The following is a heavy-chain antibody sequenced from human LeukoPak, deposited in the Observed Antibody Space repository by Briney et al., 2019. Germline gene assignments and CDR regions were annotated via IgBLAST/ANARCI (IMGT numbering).Heavy chain of an antibody. CDR3: AREFSTSSTAFDI. J-gene: IGHJ3*02. Sequence: SETLSLTCTVSGGSISSYFWSWLRLAPGKGLEWIGEINQKRGSLNYNPSLKSRVNILLDMSKNQFSLRLNSLTAADTAVYYCAREFSTSSTAFDIWAREHWSPSLQ. CDR2: INQKRGSL. D-gene: IGHD6-6*01. V-gene: IGHV4-34*01. CDR1: GGSISSYF.